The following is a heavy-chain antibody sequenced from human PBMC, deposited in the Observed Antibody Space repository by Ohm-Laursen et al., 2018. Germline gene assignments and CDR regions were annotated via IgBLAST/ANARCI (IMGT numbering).Heavy chain of an antibody. CDR3: AGTFRDYYYYGMDV. J-gene: IGHJ6*02. V-gene: IGHV3-30*03. CDR1: GFTFSSYG. D-gene: IGHD3-10*01. Sequence: SLRLSCAASGFTFSSYGMHWVRQAPGKGLEWVAVISYDGSNKYYADSVKGRFTISRDNSKNTLYLQMNSLRAEDTAVYYCAGTFRDYYYYGMDVWGQGTTVTVSS. CDR2: ISYDGSNK.